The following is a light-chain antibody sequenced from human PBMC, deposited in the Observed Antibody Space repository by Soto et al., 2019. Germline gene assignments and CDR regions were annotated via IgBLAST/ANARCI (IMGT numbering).Light chain of an antibody. CDR1: QSISSR. Sequence: DIQMTQSPSTLSASVGDRVTITCRASQSISSRLAWYQQKPGKAPKLLIYDASSLESGVPSRFSGSGSGTEFTLTISSLQPDDFAIYYCQQYNSYSITFGQGTRLEIK. CDR2: DAS. V-gene: IGKV1-5*01. CDR3: QQYNSYSIT. J-gene: IGKJ5*01.